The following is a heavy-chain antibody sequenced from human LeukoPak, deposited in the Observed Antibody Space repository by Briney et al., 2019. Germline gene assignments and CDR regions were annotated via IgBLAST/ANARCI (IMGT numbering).Heavy chain of an antibody. CDR3: ARGYCSGGSCYTVENWFDP. Sequence: ASVKVSCKAAGYTFTGYYMFWVRQAPGQGLEWMGRVNPNSGGTNYAQKFQGRVTMTRDTSISTAYMELSRLRSDDTAVYYCARGYCSGGSCYTVENWFDPWGQGTLVTVSS. J-gene: IGHJ5*02. V-gene: IGHV1-2*06. CDR2: VNPNSGGT. CDR1: GYTFTGYY. D-gene: IGHD2-15*01.